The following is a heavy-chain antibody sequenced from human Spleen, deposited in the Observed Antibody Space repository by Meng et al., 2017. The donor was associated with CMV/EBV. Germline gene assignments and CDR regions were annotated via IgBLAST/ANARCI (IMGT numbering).Heavy chain of an antibody. V-gene: IGHV3-23*01. CDR3: ARDARIQLWSNNWFDP. CDR1: GFTFSSYA. CDR2: ISGSGGST. J-gene: IGHJ5*02. D-gene: IGHD5-18*01. Sequence: ESLKISCAASGFTFSSYAMSWVRQAPGKGLEWVSAISGSGGSTYYADSVKGRFTISRDNAKNSLYLQMNSLRAEDTAVYYCARDARIQLWSNNWFDPWGQGTLVTVSS.